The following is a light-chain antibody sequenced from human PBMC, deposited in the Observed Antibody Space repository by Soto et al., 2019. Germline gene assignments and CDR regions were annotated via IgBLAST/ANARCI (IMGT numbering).Light chain of an antibody. V-gene: IGLV2-14*01. Sequence: QSALTQPTSVSGSPGQSITISCTGSSSDVGDYKYVSWYQQYPGKAPKLMIYEVSNRPSGVSNRFSGSKSGNTASLTISGLQTEEEADYYCSSYIASSTYVFGSGTNVTLL. CDR2: EVS. CDR1: SSDVGDYKY. J-gene: IGLJ1*01. CDR3: SSYIASSTYV.